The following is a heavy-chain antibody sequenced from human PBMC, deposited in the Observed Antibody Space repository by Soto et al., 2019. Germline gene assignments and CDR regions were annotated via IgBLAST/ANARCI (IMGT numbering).Heavy chain of an antibody. V-gene: IGHV4-4*02. D-gene: IGHD4-4*01. CDR3: ARGSSYSNYYYYGMDV. CDR1: GGSISSYNW. J-gene: IGHJ6*02. Sequence: SETLSLTCAVSGGSISSYNWWSWVRQPPGKGLEWIGEIYHSGNTNYNPSLKSRVTISVDKSKNQFSLKLSSVTAADTAVYYCARGSSYSNYYYYGMDVWGQGTTVTVSS. CDR2: IYHSGNT.